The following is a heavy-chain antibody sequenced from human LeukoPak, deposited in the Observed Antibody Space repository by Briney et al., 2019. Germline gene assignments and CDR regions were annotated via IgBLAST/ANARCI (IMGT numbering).Heavy chain of an antibody. J-gene: IGHJ2*01. D-gene: IGHD3-10*01. V-gene: IGHV3-23*01. CDR1: GFTFRSYA. CDR2: ILGSGGNT. CDR3: AKDRGESRYWYFDL. Sequence: SGGSLRLSCAASGFTFRSYAMTWVRQAPGKGLEWVSAILGSGGNTYYADSVKGRFTISRDNSRNMLFLQMHSLRAEDTAVYYCAKDRGESRYWYFDLWGRGTLVTVSS.